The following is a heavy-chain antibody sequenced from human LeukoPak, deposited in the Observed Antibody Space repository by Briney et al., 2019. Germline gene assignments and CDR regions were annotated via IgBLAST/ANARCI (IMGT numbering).Heavy chain of an antibody. D-gene: IGHD3-22*01. Sequence: ASVKVSCKASGYTFTTYYIHWVRQAPGQGLEWMGLINPTGSSTTYAQKLQGRVTMTRDMSTSTVYMELSSLRSEDTAVYYCARGVYDSSGYADAFDIWGQGTTVTISS. CDR3: ARGVYDSSGYADAFDI. CDR2: INPTGSST. J-gene: IGHJ3*02. CDR1: GYTFTTYY. V-gene: IGHV1-46*01.